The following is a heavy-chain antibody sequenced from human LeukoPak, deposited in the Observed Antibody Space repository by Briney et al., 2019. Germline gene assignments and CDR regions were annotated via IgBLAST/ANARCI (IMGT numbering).Heavy chain of an antibody. CDR1: GFTFSSYA. CDR3: ARDGDSSSWHLDY. V-gene: IGHV3-23*01. D-gene: IGHD6-13*01. CDR2: ISGSGGST. Sequence: PGGSLRLSCAASGFTFSSYAMSWVRQAPGKRLEWVSAISGSGGSTYYADSVKGRFTISRDNSKNTLYLQMNSLRAEDTAVYYCARDGDSSSWHLDYWGQGTLVTVSS. J-gene: IGHJ4*02.